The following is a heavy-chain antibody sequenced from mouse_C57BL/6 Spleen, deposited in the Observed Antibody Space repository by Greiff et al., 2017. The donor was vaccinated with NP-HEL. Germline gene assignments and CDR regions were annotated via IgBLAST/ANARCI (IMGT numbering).Heavy chain of an antibody. CDR1: GFTFSDYY. V-gene: IGHV5-12*01. CDR2: ISNGGGST. CDR3: ARGGNAYGNYDAMDY. D-gene: IGHD2-1*01. Sequence: DVMLVESGGGLVQPGGSLKLSCAASGFTFSDYYMYWVRQTPEKRLEWVAYISNGGGSTYYPDTVKGRFTISRDNAKNTLYLQMSRLKSEDTAMYYCARGGNAYGNYDAMDYWGQGTSVTVAS. J-gene: IGHJ4*01.